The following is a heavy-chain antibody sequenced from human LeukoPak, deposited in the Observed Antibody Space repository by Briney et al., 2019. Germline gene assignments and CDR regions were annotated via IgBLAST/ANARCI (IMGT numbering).Heavy chain of an antibody. J-gene: IGHJ4*02. V-gene: IGHV4-61*01. CDR1: GGSVSSGSYY. CDR3: ARGRPGIAAAGSGNYFDY. D-gene: IGHD6-13*01. CDR2: IYYSGST. Sequence: SETLSLTCTVSGGSVSSGSYYWSWIRQPPGKGLEWIGYIYYSGSTYYNPSLKSRVTISVDRSKNQFSLKLSSVTAADTAVYYCARGRPGIAAAGSGNYFDYWGQGTLVTVSS.